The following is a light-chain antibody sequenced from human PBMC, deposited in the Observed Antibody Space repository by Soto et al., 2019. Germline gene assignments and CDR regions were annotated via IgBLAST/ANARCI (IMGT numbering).Light chain of an antibody. J-gene: IGKJ1*01. Sequence: IVLTQSPGTLSLSPGERATLSFRASQSVSSSYLAWYQQKPGQAPRLLIYGTSSRATGIPDRFSGSGSGPDFTLTISRLEPEDFAVYYCQQYGGSPWTFGQGTKVDI. V-gene: IGKV3-20*01. CDR3: QQYGGSPWT. CDR1: QSVSSSY. CDR2: GTS.